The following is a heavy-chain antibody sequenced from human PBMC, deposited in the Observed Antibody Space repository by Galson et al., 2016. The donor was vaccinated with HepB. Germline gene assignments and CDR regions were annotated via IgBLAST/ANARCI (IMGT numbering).Heavy chain of an antibody. CDR3: ARDPGFRNGMNV. CDR2: SYGDGST. V-gene: IGHV3-53*01. J-gene: IGHJ6*02. CDR1: GFIVSNDY. Sequence: SLRLSCAASGFIVSNDYMNWVRQAPGKGLEWLSVSYGDGSTYYAESVRGRFTISRDNSKNSVFLQMNNLRAEDPAVYSCARDPGFRNGMNVWGQGTTVTVSS.